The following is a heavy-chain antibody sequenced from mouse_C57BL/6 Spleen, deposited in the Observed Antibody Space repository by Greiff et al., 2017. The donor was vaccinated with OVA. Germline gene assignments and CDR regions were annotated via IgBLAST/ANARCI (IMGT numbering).Heavy chain of an antibody. Sequence: EVNVVESGGGLVQPGGSLSLSCAASGFTFTDYYMSWVRQPPGKALEWLGFIRNKANGYTTEYSASVKGRFTISRDNSQSILYLQMNALRAEDSATYYCARYLYYFDYWGQGTTLTVSS. V-gene: IGHV7-3*01. J-gene: IGHJ2*01. CDR3: ARYLYYFDY. CDR1: GFTFTDYY. CDR2: IRNKANGYTT.